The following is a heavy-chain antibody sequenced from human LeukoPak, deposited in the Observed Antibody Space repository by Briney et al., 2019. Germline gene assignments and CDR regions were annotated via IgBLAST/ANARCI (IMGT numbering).Heavy chain of an antibody. V-gene: IGHV3-23*01. CDR1: GFSFSSYG. J-gene: IGHJ4*02. CDR2: ISSTGGTT. CDR3: ARETYYYDSSGYYFPPGY. D-gene: IGHD3-22*01. Sequence: GGSLRLSCAASGFSFSSYGMSWVRQAPGKGLEWVSAISSTGGTTYYADSVKGRFTISRDNAKNSLYLQMNSLRAEDTAVYYCARETYYYDSSGYYFPPGYWGQGTLVTVSS.